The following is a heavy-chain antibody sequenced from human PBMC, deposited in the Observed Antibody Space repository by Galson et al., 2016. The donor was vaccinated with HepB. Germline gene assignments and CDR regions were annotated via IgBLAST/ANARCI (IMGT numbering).Heavy chain of an antibody. CDR1: GASVTTGNYR. Sequence: SETLSLTCTVSGASVTTGNYRWSWIRRPPGEGLEWLGYVYYIGNTIYNPSVESRVIMSRDTSKNQFSLRLTSVTAADTAVYYCAASVPDFGDYVSFDFWGRGTQVTVSS. CDR2: VYYIGNT. CDR3: AASVPDFGDYVSFDF. J-gene: IGHJ4*02. V-gene: IGHV4-61*01. D-gene: IGHD4-17*01.